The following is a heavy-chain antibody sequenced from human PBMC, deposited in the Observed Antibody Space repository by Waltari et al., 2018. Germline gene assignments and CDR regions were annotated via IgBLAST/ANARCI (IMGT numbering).Heavy chain of an antibody. CDR2: VFTSGRT. V-gene: IGHV4-4*07. D-gene: IGHD1-1*01. CDR1: GGSMGNNY. CDR3: ARAQERRDAFDF. J-gene: IGHJ3*01. Sequence: QVQLQESGPGLVKPSETLSLTCPVPGGSMGNNYWNWIRQPAGKGLEYIGRVFTSGRTNYNPSLNSRVTMSIDTSKGQFSLELTSVTAADTAIYYCARAQERRDAFDFWGKGTMVTVSS.